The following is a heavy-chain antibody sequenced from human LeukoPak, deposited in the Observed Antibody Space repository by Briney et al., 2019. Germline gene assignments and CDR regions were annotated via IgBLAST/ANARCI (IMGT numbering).Heavy chain of an antibody. CDR3: ARDGPMTQSGAFDI. J-gene: IGHJ3*02. CDR1: GGSISSYY. D-gene: IGHD3-10*01. V-gene: IGHV4-59*01. CDR2: IYYSGST. Sequence: ASETLSLTCTVSGGSISSYYWSWIRQPPGEGLEWIGDIYYSGSTNYNPPLKSRVTISVDTSKNQFSLKLSSVTAADTAVYYCARDGPMTQSGAFDIWGQGTMVTVSS.